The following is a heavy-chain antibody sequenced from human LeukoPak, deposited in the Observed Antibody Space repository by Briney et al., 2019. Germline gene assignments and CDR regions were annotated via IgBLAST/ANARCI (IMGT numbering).Heavy chain of an antibody. CDR1: GYTLTELS. Sequence: GASVKVSCKVSGYTLTELSMHWVRQAPGKGLDWMGGFDPEDGETIYAQKFQGRVTMTRNTSISTAYMELSSLRSEDTAVYYCARGLRARSGWFHNSYYYYLDVWGKGTTVTVSS. J-gene: IGHJ6*03. CDR3: ARGLRARSGWFHNSYYYYLDV. V-gene: IGHV1-24*01. D-gene: IGHD6-19*01. CDR2: FDPEDGET.